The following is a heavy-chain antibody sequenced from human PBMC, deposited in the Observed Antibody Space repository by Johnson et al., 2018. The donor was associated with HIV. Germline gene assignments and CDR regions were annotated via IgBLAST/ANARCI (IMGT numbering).Heavy chain of an antibody. Sequence: QMQLVESGGGLVQPGGSLRLSCAASGFTFSSYAMHWVRQAPGKGLEWVAVISYDGVNKYYADSVKGRFTISRDNSKNTLYLQMNSLRAEDTAVYYCARDDLRDTGAFDIWGQGTMVTVSS. CDR3: ARDDLRDTGAFDI. V-gene: IGHV3-30*04. J-gene: IGHJ3*02. CDR2: ISYDGVNK. CDR1: GFTFSSYA. D-gene: IGHD2-8*02.